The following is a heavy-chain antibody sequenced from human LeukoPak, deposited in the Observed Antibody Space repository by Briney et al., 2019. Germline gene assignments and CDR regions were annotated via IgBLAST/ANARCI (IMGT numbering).Heavy chain of an antibody. V-gene: IGHV3-23*01. J-gene: IGHJ4*02. CDR1: GFSFSNYA. D-gene: IGHD3-22*01. CDR2: ISGSDYTT. Sequence: PGGCLRLSCAASGFSFSNYAMRWVRQAPGKGLEWVSGISGSDYTTDYADSVKGRLTISRDNSKNTLYLQMNSLRVEDTAVYYCAKDTDSSGYSPFDNWGQGTLVAVSS. CDR3: AKDTDSSGYSPFDN.